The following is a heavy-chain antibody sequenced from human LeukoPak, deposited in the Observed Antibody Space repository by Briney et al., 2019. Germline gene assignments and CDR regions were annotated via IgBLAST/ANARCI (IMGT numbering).Heavy chain of an antibody. D-gene: IGHD3-22*01. V-gene: IGHV4-34*01. Sequence: SETLSLTCAVYGGSFSGYYWSWIRQPPGKGLEWIGEIYHSGSTNYNPSLKSRVTISVDKSKNQFSLKLSSVTAADTAVYYCASLYYYDSSGYYYGNYWGQGTLVTVSS. CDR1: GGSFSGYY. CDR2: IYHSGST. CDR3: ASLYYYDSSGYYYGNY. J-gene: IGHJ4*02.